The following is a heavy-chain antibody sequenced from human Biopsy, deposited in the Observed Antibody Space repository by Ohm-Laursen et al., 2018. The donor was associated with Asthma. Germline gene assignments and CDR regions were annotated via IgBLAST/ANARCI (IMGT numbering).Heavy chain of an antibody. J-gene: IGHJ2*01. CDR2: ISYSGST. CDR1: GGSVSSGSYY. Sequence: SDTLSLTCTVSGGSVSSGSYYWSWIRQPPGKGLAWVSYISYSGSTDYNPSLKSRLTISMDTSKNQFSLKLSSVTAADTAVYYCEGVPTTLRYFDLWGRGTLVTVSS. CDR3: EGVPTTLRYFDL. V-gene: IGHV4-61*01. D-gene: IGHD2-15*01.